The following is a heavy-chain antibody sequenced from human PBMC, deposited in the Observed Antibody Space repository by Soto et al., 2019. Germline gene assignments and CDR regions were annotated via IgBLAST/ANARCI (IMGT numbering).Heavy chain of an antibody. Sequence: GGSLRLSCAASGLTFRSYWMHWVRQAPGKGLVWVSRINTDGSVAMYVDSVKGRFTISRDNTKNIVYLQMNSLSADDSAVYYCARRALSGDADCWGQGTRVTVSS. CDR3: ARRALSGDADC. J-gene: IGHJ1*01. V-gene: IGHV3-74*03. D-gene: IGHD2-21*01. CDR1: GLTFRSYW. CDR2: INTDGSVA.